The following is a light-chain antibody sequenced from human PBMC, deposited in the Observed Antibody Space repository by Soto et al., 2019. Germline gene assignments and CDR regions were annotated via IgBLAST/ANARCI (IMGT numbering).Light chain of an antibody. CDR2: EVS. CDR3: ISYTTSSTLV. J-gene: IGLJ3*02. V-gene: IGLV2-14*01. CDR1: SSDVGGYKY. Sequence: QSALTQPASVSGSPGQSITISCTGTSSDVGGYKYVSWYQQHPDKAPKLMIYEVSNRPSGVSNRFSGSKSGNTASLTISGLQDEDEADYYCISYTTSSTLVFGGGTQLTVL.